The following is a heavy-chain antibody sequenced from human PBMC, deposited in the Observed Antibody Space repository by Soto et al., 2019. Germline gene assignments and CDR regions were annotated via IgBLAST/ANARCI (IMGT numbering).Heavy chain of an antibody. Sequence: PGGSLRLSCAASGFTFSSYAMSWVRQAPGKGLEWVSAISGSGGSTYYADSVKGRFTISRDNSKNTLYLQMNSLRAEDTAVYYCAKDPDIVVVPAALDAFDIWGQGTMVTVSS. J-gene: IGHJ3*02. CDR3: AKDPDIVVVPAALDAFDI. CDR1: GFTFSSYA. D-gene: IGHD2-2*01. V-gene: IGHV3-23*01. CDR2: ISGSGGST.